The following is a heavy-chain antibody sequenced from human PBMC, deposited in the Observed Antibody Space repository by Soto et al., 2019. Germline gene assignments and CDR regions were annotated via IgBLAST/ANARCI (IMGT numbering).Heavy chain of an antibody. CDR3: AKYLSASPNYFFDS. D-gene: IGHD1-1*01. J-gene: IGHJ4*02. Sequence: GSLRLSCAASGFPFSSYAMSWVRQAPGKGLEWVSGISGSGGITYYADSVKGRFTISRDNSKNTLYLQMNSLRADDTAVYYFAKYLSASPNYFFDSWGQGTLGTVSS. CDR2: ISGSGGIT. V-gene: IGHV3-23*01. CDR1: GFPFSSYA.